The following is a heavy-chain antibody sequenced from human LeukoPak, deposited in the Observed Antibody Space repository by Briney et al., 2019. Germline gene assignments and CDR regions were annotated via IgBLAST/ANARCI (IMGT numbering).Heavy chain of an antibody. Sequence: PSETLSLTCTVSGGSISSYFWSWIRQPPGKGLEWIGYIYYSGSTNYNPSLKSRVTISVDTSKNQFSLKLSSVTAADTAVYYYARDLSYDYVWGSYRYFDYWGQGTLVTVSS. D-gene: IGHD3-16*02. V-gene: IGHV4-59*01. CDR1: GGSISSYF. CDR3: ARDLSYDYVWGSYRYFDY. CDR2: IYYSGST. J-gene: IGHJ4*02.